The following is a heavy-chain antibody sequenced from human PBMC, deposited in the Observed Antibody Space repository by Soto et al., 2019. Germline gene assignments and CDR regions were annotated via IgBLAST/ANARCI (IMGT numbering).Heavy chain of an antibody. J-gene: IGHJ4*02. Sequence: QVQLVQSGGGVVQPGGSLRLSCVGSGFTFSNYGMHWVRQPPGKGLEWVALISDDGDKRNYADSVRGRLIISRDNSKDTLYLQMNSLGPDDTAVYFCAKARVRIVGANSFDYWGQGTPVTVSS. CDR1: GFTFSNYG. D-gene: IGHD1-26*01. CDR3: AKARVRIVGANSFDY. V-gene: IGHV3-30*18. CDR2: ISDDGDKR.